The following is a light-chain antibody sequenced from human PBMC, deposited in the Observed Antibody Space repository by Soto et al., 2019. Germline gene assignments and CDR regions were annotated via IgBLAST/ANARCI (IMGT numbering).Light chain of an antibody. J-gene: IGKJ2*01. CDR3: QQRSTWPPT. CDR1: QSVRHY. V-gene: IGKV3-11*01. Sequence: EVVLTQSPATLSLSPGERATLSCRASQSVRHYLAWYQRKPGQAPRLLIFDVSNRATGIPARFSGSGSGTDFTLTISSLEPEDSAVYYCQQRSTWPPTFGQGTKLEI. CDR2: DVS.